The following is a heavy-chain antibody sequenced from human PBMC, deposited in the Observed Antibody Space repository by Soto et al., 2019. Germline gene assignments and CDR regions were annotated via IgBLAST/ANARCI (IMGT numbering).Heavy chain of an antibody. CDR2: ISYDGSNK. CDR1: GFTFSSYG. D-gene: IGHD4-4*01. J-gene: IGHJ6*02. Sequence: GGSLRLSCAASGFTFSSYGMHWVRQAPGKGLEWVAVISYDGSNKYYADSVKGRFTISRDNSKNTLYLQMNSLRAEDTAVYYCAKDPRDGYSHYYYGMDVWGQGTTVTVSS. V-gene: IGHV3-30*18. CDR3: AKDPRDGYSHYYYGMDV.